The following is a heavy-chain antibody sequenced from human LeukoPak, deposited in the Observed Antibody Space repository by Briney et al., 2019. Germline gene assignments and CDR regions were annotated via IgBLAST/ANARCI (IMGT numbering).Heavy chain of an antibody. D-gene: IGHD1-26*01. CDR2: ISSSSSYI. V-gene: IGHV3-21*01. CDR3: ARDGIVGATNGFDY. Sequence: GGSLRLSCAASGCTFSSYSMNWVRQAPGKGLEWVSSISSSSSYIYHADSVKGRFTISRDNAKNSLYLQMNSLRAEDTAVYYCARDGIVGATNGFDYWGQGTLVTVSS. CDR1: GCTFSSYS. J-gene: IGHJ4*02.